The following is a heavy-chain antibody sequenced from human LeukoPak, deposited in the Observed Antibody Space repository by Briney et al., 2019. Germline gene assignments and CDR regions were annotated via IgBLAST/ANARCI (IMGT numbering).Heavy chain of an antibody. CDR2: ISITGTK. Sequence: GESLRLACAASGFTLSGYSVNWVRQAPGKGLEWVSHISITGTKYYTDSVKGRFTISRHNAKNSLYLQMNSLRAEDTAVYYCSTAKFDNWGQGTLVTVSS. J-gene: IGHJ4*02. CDR3: STAKFDN. V-gene: IGHV3-48*01. CDR1: GFTLSGYS.